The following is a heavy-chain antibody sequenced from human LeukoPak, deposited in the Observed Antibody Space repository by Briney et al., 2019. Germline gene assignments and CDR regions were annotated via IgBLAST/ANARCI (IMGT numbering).Heavy chain of an antibody. Sequence: TSETLSLTCAVYGGSFSGYYWSWIRQPPGKGLEWIGEINHSGSTNYNPSLKSRVTISVDTSKNQFSLKLSSVTAADTAVYYCARGPYSSGWPDYWGQGTLVTDSS. D-gene: IGHD6-19*01. V-gene: IGHV4-34*01. CDR2: INHSGST. CDR3: ARGPYSSGWPDY. J-gene: IGHJ4*02. CDR1: GGSFSGYY.